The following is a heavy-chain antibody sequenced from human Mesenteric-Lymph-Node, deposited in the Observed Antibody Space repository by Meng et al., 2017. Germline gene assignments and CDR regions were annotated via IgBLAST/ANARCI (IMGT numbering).Heavy chain of an antibody. CDR3: ARAGIHSGSYYPLDY. CDR1: GGSFSGYY. D-gene: IGHD1-26*01. Sequence: SETLSLTCAVYGGSFSGYYWSWIRQPPGEGLEWIGEINHSGGTNYNPSLKSRVTVSVDTSKNQFYLELSAVTAADTALYYCARAGIHSGSYYPLDYWGQGTRVTSCS. J-gene: IGHJ4*02. CDR2: INHSGGT. V-gene: IGHV4-34*10.